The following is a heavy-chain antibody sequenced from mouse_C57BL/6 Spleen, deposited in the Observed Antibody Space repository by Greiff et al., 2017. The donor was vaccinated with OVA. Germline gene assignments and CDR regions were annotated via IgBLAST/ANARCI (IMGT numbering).Heavy chain of an antibody. CDR1: GYTFTSYW. CDR2: IDPSDSYT. D-gene: IGHD2-5*01. V-gene: IGHV1-69*01. CDR3: TRSFSNYGSD. J-gene: IGHJ2*01. Sequence: QVQLQQPGAELVMPGASVKLSCKASGYTFTSYWMHWVKQRPGQGLEWIGEIDPSDSYTNYNQKFNGTSTLTVDKSSSTAYMQLSSLTSEDSAVYYCTRSFSNYGSDWGQGTTLTVSS.